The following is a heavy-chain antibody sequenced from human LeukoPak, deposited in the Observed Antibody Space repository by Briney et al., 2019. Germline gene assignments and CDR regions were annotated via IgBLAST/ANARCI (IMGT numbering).Heavy chain of an antibody. V-gene: IGHV3-23*01. CDR3: AKGYYGSGSYGWFDY. Sequence: GGSLRLSCAASGFTFSNYAMSWVRQAPGKGLEWVSSISVSGDRTYYADSVKGRFTISRDNSKNTLFLQMNSLRAEDTAVYYCAKGYYGSGSYGWFDYWGQGTLVTVSS. CDR2: ISVSGDRT. J-gene: IGHJ4*02. D-gene: IGHD3-10*01. CDR1: GFTFSNYA.